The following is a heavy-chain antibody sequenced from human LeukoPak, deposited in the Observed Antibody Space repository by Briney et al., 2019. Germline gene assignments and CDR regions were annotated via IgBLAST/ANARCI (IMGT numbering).Heavy chain of an antibody. D-gene: IGHD3-10*02. J-gene: IGHJ6*04. CDR3: AELGITMIGGV. CDR1: GFTFSSYE. V-gene: IGHV3-48*03. Sequence: GGSLRLSCAASGFTFSSYEMNWVRQTPGKGLEWLSYISSSGSTIYYADSVKGRFTISRDNAKNSLYLQMNSLRAEDTAVYYCAELGITMIGGVWGKGTTVTISS. CDR2: ISSSGSTI.